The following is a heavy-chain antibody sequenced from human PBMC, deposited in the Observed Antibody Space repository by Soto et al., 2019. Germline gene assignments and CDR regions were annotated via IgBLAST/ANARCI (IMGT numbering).Heavy chain of an antibody. CDR1: GYTFSNYG. J-gene: IGHJ5*02. CDR2: ISAYNGNI. CDR3: ARYHPGEGAAMFDL. V-gene: IGHV1-18*01. D-gene: IGHD3-10*01. Sequence: ASVKVSCKASGYTFSNYGISWVRQAPGQGLEWMGWISAYNGNIKFAQKVQGRVTMTTDTFTSTAYMELRSLRSDDTAVYYCARYHPGEGAAMFDLWGQGTMVTVFS.